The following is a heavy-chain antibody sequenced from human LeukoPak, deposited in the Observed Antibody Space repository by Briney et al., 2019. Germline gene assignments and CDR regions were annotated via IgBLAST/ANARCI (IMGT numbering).Heavy chain of an antibody. Sequence: PGGSLRLSSAASGFTFSSYATHWVRQAPGKGLEWVAVISYDGSNKYYADSVKGRFTISRDNSKNTLYLQMNSLRAEDTAVYYCARDGYYYDSSGYYYYWGQGTLVTVSS. CDR1: GFTFSSYA. V-gene: IGHV3-30-3*01. D-gene: IGHD3-22*01. CDR3: ARDGYYYDSSGYYYY. CDR2: ISYDGSNK. J-gene: IGHJ4*02.